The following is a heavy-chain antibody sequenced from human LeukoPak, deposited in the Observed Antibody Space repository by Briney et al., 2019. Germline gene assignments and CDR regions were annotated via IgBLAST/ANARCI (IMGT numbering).Heavy chain of an antibody. CDR3: ARDLYDYVWGSYRYSTYYYYYGMDV. J-gene: IGHJ6*02. CDR2: ISAYNGNT. V-gene: IGHV1-18*01. CDR1: GYTFTSYG. D-gene: IGHD3-16*02. Sequence: ASVKVSCKASGYTFTSYGISWVRQAPGQGLEWMGWISAYNGNTNYAQKLQGRVTMTTDTSTSTAYMELRSLRPDDTAVYYCARDLYDYVWGSYRYSTYYYYYGMDVWGQGTTVTVSS.